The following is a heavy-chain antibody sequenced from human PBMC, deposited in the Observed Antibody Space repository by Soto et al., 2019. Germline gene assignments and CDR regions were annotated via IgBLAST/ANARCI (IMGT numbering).Heavy chain of an antibody. CDR2: IYSGGSA. Sequence: LRLSCAASGFSVSSTYMNWVRQAPGKGLEWVSVIYSGGSASYADSVKGRFTISRDNYKNTLYLQMNSLRAEDTAVYYCAKLSIRSLNGPDYWGQGTLVNVSS. J-gene: IGHJ4*02. CDR1: GFSVSSTY. CDR3: AKLSIRSLNGPDY. V-gene: IGHV3-53*01. D-gene: IGHD3-16*02.